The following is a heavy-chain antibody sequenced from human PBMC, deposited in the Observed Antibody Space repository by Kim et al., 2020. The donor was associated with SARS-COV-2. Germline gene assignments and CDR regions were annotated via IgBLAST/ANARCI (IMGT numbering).Heavy chain of an antibody. CDR2: IYYSGST. J-gene: IGHJ4*02. V-gene: IGHV4-39*07. Sequence: SETLSLTCTVSGGSISSSSYYWGWIRQPPGKGLEWIGSIYYSGSTYYNPSLKSRVTISVDTSKNQFSLKLSSVTAADTAVYYCAREGMYYDFWSGYFSGWGQGTLVTVSS. D-gene: IGHD3-3*01. CDR1: GGSISSSSYY. CDR3: AREGMYYDFWSGYFSG.